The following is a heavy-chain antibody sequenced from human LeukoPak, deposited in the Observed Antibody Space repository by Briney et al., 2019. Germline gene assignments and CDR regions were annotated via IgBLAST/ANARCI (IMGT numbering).Heavy chain of an antibody. J-gene: IGHJ4*02. Sequence: PGGSLRLSCAASGFTFSSYAMSWVRQAPGKGLEWVSSISGGGETTYYADSAKGGFTISRDNSQNTLYLQMNSLRAEDTAVYYCARDYADYVGYFFFDYWGQGTLVTVSS. CDR2: ISGGGETT. CDR3: ARDYADYVGYFFFDY. CDR1: GFTFSSYA. V-gene: IGHV3-23*01. D-gene: IGHD4-17*01.